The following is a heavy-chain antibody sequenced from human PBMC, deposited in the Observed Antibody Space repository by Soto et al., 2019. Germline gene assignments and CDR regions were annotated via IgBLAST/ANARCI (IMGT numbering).Heavy chain of an antibody. J-gene: IGHJ6*02. D-gene: IGHD3-9*01. CDR1: GFTFSSYG. CDR2: ISYDGSNK. V-gene: IGHV3-30*18. Sequence: GGSLRLSCAASGFTFSSYGMHWVRQAPGKGLEWVAVISYDGSNKYYADSVKGRFTISRDNSKNTLYLQMNSLRAEDTAVYYYAKEGSDYDILTGSGYYGMDVWGQGTTVTVS. CDR3: AKEGSDYDILTGSGYYGMDV.